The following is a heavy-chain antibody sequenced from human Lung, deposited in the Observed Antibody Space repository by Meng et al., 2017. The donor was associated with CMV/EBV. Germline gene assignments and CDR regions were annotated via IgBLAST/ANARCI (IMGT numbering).Heavy chain of an antibody. Sequence: YTFTSDDINWVRQAAGHGLKWMGWMNPNSGNTGFAQKFQGRVTITRNTSISTAYMEVRSLRFEDTAVYYCARMGRYCSGGSCLRDFDYWGQGTLVTVSS. CDR1: YTFTSDD. J-gene: IGHJ4*02. CDR3: ARMGRYCSGGSCLRDFDY. V-gene: IGHV1-8*01. CDR2: MNPNSGNT. D-gene: IGHD2-15*01.